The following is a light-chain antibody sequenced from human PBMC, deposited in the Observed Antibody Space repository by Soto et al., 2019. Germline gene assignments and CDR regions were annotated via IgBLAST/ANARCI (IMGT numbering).Light chain of an antibody. Sequence: SYELTQPPSVSVAPGQTARITCGGNNIGSKNVHWYQQKPGQAPVVVVYDDSDRPSGIPERFSGSNSGNTATLTITRVEAGVEADYYCQVWDSSSDPVVFGGGTKLTVL. CDR2: DDS. V-gene: IGLV3-21*02. CDR1: NIGSKN. J-gene: IGLJ2*01. CDR3: QVWDSSSDPVV.